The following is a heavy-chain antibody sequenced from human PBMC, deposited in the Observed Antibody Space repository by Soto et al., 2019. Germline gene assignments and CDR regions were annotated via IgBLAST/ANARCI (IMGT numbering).Heavy chain of an antibody. J-gene: IGHJ4*02. D-gene: IGHD1-7*01. CDR2: INPNSGGT. V-gene: IGHV1-2*02. CDR3: ARVPINWNYVTKPLSNEY. CDR1: GYTFTGYY. Sequence: GASVKVSCKASGYTFTGYYMHWVRQAPGQGLEWMGWINPNSGGTNYAQKFQGRVTMTRDTSIRTAYMQMSRLRSDDTAVYYCARVPINWNYVTKPLSNEYWGQGTMVTVSS.